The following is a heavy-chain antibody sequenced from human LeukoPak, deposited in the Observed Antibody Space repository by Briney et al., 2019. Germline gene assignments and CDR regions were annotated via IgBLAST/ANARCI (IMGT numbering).Heavy chain of an antibody. V-gene: IGHV3-30*02. Sequence: GGSLRLSCAASGFTFSSYGMHWVRQAPGRGLEWVAFIRYDGSNKYYADSVKGRFTISRDNSKNTLYLQMNSLRAEDTAVYYCAKVFFWSGYHPNPTAFDIWGQGTMVTVSS. J-gene: IGHJ3*02. CDR3: AKVFFWSGYHPNPTAFDI. D-gene: IGHD3-3*01. CDR1: GFTFSSYG. CDR2: IRYDGSNK.